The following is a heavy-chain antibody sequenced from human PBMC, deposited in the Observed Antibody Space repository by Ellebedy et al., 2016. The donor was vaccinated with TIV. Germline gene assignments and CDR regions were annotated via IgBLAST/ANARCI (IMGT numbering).Heavy chain of an antibody. CDR2: IYYSGST. CDR1: GGSISSYH. CDR3: ASPGYSYGYSD. V-gene: IGHV4-59*01. Sequence: MPSETLSLTCTVSGGSISSYHWSWIRQPPGKGLEWIGYIYYSGSTNYNPSLKSRVTISVDTSKNQFSLKLSSVTAADTAVYYCASPGYSYGYSDWGQGTLVTVSS. D-gene: IGHD5-18*01. J-gene: IGHJ4*02.